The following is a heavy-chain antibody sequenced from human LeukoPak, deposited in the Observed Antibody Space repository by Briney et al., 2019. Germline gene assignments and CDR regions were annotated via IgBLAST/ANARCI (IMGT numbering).Heavy chain of an antibody. CDR3: VKDGSGSYYTYYFDY. Sequence: GGSLRLSCSASGFTFSRYAMHWVRQAPGKGLEYVSAISSNGGSTYYADSVKGRFTISRDNSKNTLYVQMSSLRAGDTAVYYCVKDGSGSYYTYYFDYWGQGTLVTVSS. CDR2: ISSNGGST. V-gene: IGHV3-64*05. D-gene: IGHD3-10*01. J-gene: IGHJ4*02. CDR1: GFTFSRYA.